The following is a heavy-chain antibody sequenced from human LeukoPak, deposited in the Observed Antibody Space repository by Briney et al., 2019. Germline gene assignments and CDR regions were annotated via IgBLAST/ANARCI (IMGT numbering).Heavy chain of an antibody. CDR2: ISSSSSTI. V-gene: IGHV3-48*01. CDR3: ARDHPVPLLSTDAFDI. Sequence: PGGSLRLSCAASGFTFGSYSMNWVRQAPGKGLEWVSYISSSSSTIYYADSVKGRFTISRDNAKNSLYLQMNSLRAEDTAVYYCARDHPVPLLSTDAFDIWGQGTMVTVSS. J-gene: IGHJ3*02. D-gene: IGHD3-10*01. CDR1: GFTFGSYS.